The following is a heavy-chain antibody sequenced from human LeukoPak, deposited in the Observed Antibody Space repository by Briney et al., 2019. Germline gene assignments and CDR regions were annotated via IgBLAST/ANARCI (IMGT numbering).Heavy chain of an antibody. D-gene: IGHD1-26*01. CDR3: AKNKWERSGAFDI. CDR2: ISSSSTYI. CDR1: GFIFSSFN. Sequence: GGSLRLSCGASGFIFSSFNMIWVRQAPGKGLEWVSSISSSSTYIYYADSVKGRFTISRDNAKNSLYLQMNSLGVEDTAVYYCAKNKWERSGAFDIWGQGTMVTVSS. V-gene: IGHV3-21*04. J-gene: IGHJ3*02.